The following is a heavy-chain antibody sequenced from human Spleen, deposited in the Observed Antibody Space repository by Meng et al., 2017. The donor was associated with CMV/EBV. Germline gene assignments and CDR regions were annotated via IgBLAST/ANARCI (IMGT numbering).Heavy chain of an antibody. Sequence: SGYTFTSYGLSWVRQAPGQGLEWMGWINPTSGGTNYAQKFQGRVTMTRDTSISTVYMELSRLTSDDTAVYYCARELVTTKGGNWFDPWGQGTLVTVSS. V-gene: IGHV1-2*02. CDR3: ARELVTTKGGNWFDP. CDR2: INPTSGGT. D-gene: IGHD1-1*01. CDR1: GYTFTSYG. J-gene: IGHJ5*02.